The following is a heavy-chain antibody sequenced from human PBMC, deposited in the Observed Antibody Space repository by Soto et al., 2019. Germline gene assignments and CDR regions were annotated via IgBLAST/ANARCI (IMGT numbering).Heavy chain of an antibody. CDR3: VGSLMSRAMESFDY. CDR2: ISYTVDA. D-gene: IGHD5-18*01. J-gene: IGHJ4*02. Sequence: HVQLQESGPGLVKPSEPLSLTCSVSAGSISRYYWGWVRQSPGEGLEWIAHISYTVDASYNPSFKSRVTISLDTPQNQIALRLMSVTAADTAVYYCVGSLMSRAMESFDYWGQGTLVTVTS. V-gene: IGHV4-59*01. CDR1: AGSISRYY.